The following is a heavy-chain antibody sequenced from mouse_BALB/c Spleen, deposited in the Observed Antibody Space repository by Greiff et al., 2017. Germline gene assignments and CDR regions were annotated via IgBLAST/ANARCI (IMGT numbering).Heavy chain of an antibody. D-gene: IGHD2-4*01. J-gene: IGHJ3*01. CDR3: ARYDHDGVY. Sequence: EVMLVESGGGLVKPGGSLKLSCAASGFTFSSYAMSWVRQTPEKRLEWVASISSGGSTYYPDSVKGRFTISRDNARNILYLQMSSLRSEDTAMYYCARYDHDGVYWGQGTLVTVSA. CDR1: GFTFSSYA. V-gene: IGHV5-6-5*01. CDR2: ISSGGST.